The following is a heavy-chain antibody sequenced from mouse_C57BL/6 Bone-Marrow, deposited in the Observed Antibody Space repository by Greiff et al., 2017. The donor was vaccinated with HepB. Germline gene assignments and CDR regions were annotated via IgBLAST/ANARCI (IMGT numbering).Heavy chain of an antibody. CDR1: GYSFTGYY. CDR2: INPSTGGT. Sequence: EVQLQQSGPELVKPGASVKISCKASGYSFTGYYMNWVKQSPEKSLEWIGEINPSTGGTTYNQKFKAKATLTVDKSSSTAYMQLKSLTSEYSAVYYCARTGDFDYWGQGTTLTVSS. V-gene: IGHV1-42*01. J-gene: IGHJ2*01. CDR3: ARTGDFDY.